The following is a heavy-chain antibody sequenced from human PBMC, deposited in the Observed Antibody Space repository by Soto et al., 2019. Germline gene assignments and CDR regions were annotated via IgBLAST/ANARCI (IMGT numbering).Heavy chain of an antibody. CDR3: ARTQGMDV. V-gene: IGHV4-39*01. J-gene: IGHJ6*02. Sequence: SEPLSLTCTVSGGSISSSSYYWGWIRQPPGKGLEWIGSIYYSGSTYYNQSLKRRVTISVDTSKNQIYMKQSSMTAADTAVYYCARTQGMDVWGQGTTVT. CDR2: IYYSGST. CDR1: GGSISSSSYY.